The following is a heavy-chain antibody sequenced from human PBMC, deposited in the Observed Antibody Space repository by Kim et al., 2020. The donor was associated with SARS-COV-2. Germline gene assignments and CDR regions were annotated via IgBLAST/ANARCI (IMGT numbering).Heavy chain of an antibody. D-gene: IGHD3-10*01. CDR3: ARRGSGVYYYYGVDV. CDR2: IYDSGST. Sequence: SETLSLTCTVSGGSISSYYWNWIRQPPGKGLEWIGYIYDSGSTNYNPSLKGRVTISVDMSKNQFSLKLSSVTAADTAIYYCARRGSGVYYYYGVDVWGQGTTVTVSS. V-gene: IGHV4-59*01. CDR1: GGSISSYY. J-gene: IGHJ6*02.